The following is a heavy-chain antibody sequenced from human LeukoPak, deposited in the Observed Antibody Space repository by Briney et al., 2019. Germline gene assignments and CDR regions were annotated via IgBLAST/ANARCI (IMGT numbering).Heavy chain of an antibody. Sequence: GGSLRLSCAASGFTVSSNYMSWVRQAPGKGLEWVSVIYSGGSTYYADSVKGRFTISRDNSKNTLYLQMNSLRAEDTAVYYCARAMMSRGIAVAADAFDIWGQGTMVTVSS. V-gene: IGHV3-53*01. D-gene: IGHD6-19*01. CDR1: GFTVSSNY. CDR2: IYSGGST. J-gene: IGHJ3*02. CDR3: ARAMMSRGIAVAADAFDI.